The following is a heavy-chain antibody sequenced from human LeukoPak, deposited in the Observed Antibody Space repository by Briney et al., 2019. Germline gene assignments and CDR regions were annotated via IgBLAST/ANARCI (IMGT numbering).Heavy chain of an antibody. Sequence: GASVKVSCKASGYTFTSDGISWVRQAPGQGLELMGWISAYNGNTNYAQKLQGRVTMTTGTFTSTAYMELRSPRSDDTAVYYCARVVPNCSSTSCPFDYWGQGTLVTVSS. CDR3: ARVVPNCSSTSCPFDY. J-gene: IGHJ4*02. CDR1: GYTFTSDG. D-gene: IGHD2-2*01. V-gene: IGHV1-18*01. CDR2: ISAYNGNT.